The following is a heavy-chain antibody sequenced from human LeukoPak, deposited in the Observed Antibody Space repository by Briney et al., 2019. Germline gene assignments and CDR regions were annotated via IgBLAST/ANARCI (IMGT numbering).Heavy chain of an antibody. CDR1: GYSISSGYY. D-gene: IGHD2-15*01. V-gene: IGHV4-38-2*01. Sequence: PSETLSLTCAVSGYSISSGYYWGWIRQPPGKGLEWIGSIFHSGSTYYNPSLKSRVTISVDTSKNQFSLKLSSVTAADTAVYHCARVRGLYCFDYWGQGTLVTVSS. J-gene: IGHJ4*02. CDR3: ARVRGLYCFDY. CDR2: IFHSGST.